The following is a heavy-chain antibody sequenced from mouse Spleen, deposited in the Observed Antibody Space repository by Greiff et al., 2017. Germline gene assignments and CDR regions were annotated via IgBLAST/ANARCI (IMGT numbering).Heavy chain of an antibody. CDR1: GYSITSDY. CDR2: ISYSGST. V-gene: IGHV3-8*01. D-gene: IGHD3-2*01. CDR3: ARRGGTARATWAMDY. J-gene: IGHJ4*01. Sequence: DVKLQESGPGLAKPSQTLSLTCSVTGYSITSDYWNWIRKFPGNKLEYMGYISYSGSTYYNPSLKSRISITRDTSKNQYYLQLNSVTTEDTATYDCARRGGTARATWAMDYWGQGTSVTVSS.